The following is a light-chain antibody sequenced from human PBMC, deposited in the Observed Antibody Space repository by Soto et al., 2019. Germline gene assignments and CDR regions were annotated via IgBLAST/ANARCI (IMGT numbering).Light chain of an antibody. V-gene: IGKV1-17*01. Sequence: DIQMTQSPSSLSASVGDRVTITCRASQAIRTDLGWYQHKPGKAPRRLIYAASSLQAGVPSRFSGSGSGTEFTLTISRLQPEDFATYYCLQHHNYPCTFGQGTKLEIK. J-gene: IGKJ2*02. CDR1: QAIRTD. CDR3: LQHHNYPCT. CDR2: AAS.